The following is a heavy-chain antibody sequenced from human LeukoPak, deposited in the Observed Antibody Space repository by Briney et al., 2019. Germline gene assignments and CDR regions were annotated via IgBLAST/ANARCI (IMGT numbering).Heavy chain of an antibody. Sequence: GGSLRLSCAASGFTFSNAWMSWVRQAPGKGLEWVGRIKSKTDGGTTDYAAPVKGRFTISRDDSKDTLYLQMNSLKIEDTAVYYCTTRNYCSSSSCSSDYWGQGTLVTVSS. CDR1: GFTFSNAW. J-gene: IGHJ4*02. V-gene: IGHV3-15*01. CDR2: IKSKTDGGTT. D-gene: IGHD2-2*01. CDR3: TTRNYCSSSSCSSDY.